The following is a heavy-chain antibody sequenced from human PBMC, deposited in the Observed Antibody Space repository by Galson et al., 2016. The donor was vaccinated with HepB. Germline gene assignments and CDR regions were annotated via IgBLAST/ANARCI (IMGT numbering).Heavy chain of an antibody. D-gene: IGHD5-12*01. CDR3: ARGFTGYDFAY. V-gene: IGHV3-33*01. CDR2: IYFDGSNK. J-gene: IGHJ4*02. Sequence: SLRLSCAASGFTFSTYGMHWVRQAPGKGLEWVALIYFDGSNKYYADSVKGRFTISRDNSKNTLSLQMNSLRADDTAVYYCARGFTGYDFAYWGQGTLVTVSS. CDR1: GFTFSTYG.